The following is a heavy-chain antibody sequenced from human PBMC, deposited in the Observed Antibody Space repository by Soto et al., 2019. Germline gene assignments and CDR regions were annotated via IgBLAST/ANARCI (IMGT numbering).Heavy chain of an antibody. D-gene: IGHD4-17*01. J-gene: IGHJ2*01. CDR2: ISGSGGST. CDR1: GFTFSSYA. CDR3: ARRTVGWYFDL. V-gene: IGHV3-23*01. Sequence: EVQLLESGGGLVQPGGSLRLSCAASGFTFSSYAMSWVRQAPGKGLEWVSAISGSGGSTYYADSVKGRFTISRDNSKNTRYLQRNSLRAGDTAVYYCARRTVGWYFDLWGRGTLVTVSS.